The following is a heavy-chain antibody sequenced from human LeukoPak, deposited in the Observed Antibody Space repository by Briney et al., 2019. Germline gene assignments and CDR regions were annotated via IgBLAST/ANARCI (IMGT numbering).Heavy chain of an antibody. CDR3: ARDSRLLRLGELSSDY. V-gene: IGHV1-69*13. CDR1: GGTFSSYA. CDR2: IIPIFGTA. Sequence: SVKVSCKASGGTFSSYAISWVRQAPGQGLEWMGGIIPIFGTANYAQKFQGRVTITADESTSTAYMELRSLRSDDTAVYYCARDSRLLRLGELSSDYWGQGTLVTVSS. J-gene: IGHJ4*02. D-gene: IGHD3-16*02.